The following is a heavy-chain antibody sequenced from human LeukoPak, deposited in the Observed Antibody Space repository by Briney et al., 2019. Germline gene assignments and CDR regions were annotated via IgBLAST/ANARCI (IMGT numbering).Heavy chain of an antibody. V-gene: IGHV3-7*01. CDR1: GFTFSSSW. Sequence: GRSLRLSCAASGFTFSSSWMNWVRQAPGKGLEWVANMGEDGTEKYYVDSVKGRFTISRDNAKHSLYLQMNSLRAEDTAVYYCARGWSHHDYWGQGTLVTVSS. CDR3: ARGWSHHDY. J-gene: IGHJ4*02. CDR2: MGEDGTEK. D-gene: IGHD2-15*01.